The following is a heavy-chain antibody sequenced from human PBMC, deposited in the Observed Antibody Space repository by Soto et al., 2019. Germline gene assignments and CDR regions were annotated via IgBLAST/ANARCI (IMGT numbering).Heavy chain of an antibody. V-gene: IGHV3-23*01. J-gene: IGHJ4*01. Sequence: EVLLLESGGGLVQPGGSLRLSCAASGFTFSAYAMNWVRQAPGKGLEWVSAIRGIGSSTYYADSVKGRFTISRDNSKNTVSLQIDSLRAEGPAVYYWAKDNYGGKEGGRFDYWGHGTLVTVSS. CDR3: AKDNYGGKEGGRFDY. CDR2: IRGIGSST. CDR1: GFTFSAYA. D-gene: IGHD4-17*01.